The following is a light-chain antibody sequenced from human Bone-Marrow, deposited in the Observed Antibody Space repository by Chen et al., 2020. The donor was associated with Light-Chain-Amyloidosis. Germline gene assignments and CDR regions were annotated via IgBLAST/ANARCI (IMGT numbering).Light chain of an antibody. CDR2: DDS. CDR3: QVWDRSSDRPV. CDR1: NIGSTS. Sequence: SYVLTQPSSVSVAPGQTATLACGGNNIGSTSVHWYQPTPGQAPLLVVYDDSDRPSGIPGRLSGSNSGNTATLTISRVEAGDEADYYCQVWDRSSDRPVFGGGTKLTVL. V-gene: IGLV3-21*02. J-gene: IGLJ3*02.